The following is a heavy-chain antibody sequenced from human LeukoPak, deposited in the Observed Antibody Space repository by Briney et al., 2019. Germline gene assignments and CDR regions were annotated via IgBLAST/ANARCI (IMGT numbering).Heavy chain of an antibody. Sequence: ASVTVSFKASGYTFTVYYMHWVRQAPGQGLEWMGWINPNSGGTNYAQKFQGRVTMTRDTSISTAYMELSRLRSDDTAVYYCAAYDSSGHYYFDYWGQGTLVTVSS. CDR2: INPNSGGT. CDR1: GYTFTVYY. V-gene: IGHV1-2*02. CDR3: AAYDSSGHYYFDY. J-gene: IGHJ4*02. D-gene: IGHD3-22*01.